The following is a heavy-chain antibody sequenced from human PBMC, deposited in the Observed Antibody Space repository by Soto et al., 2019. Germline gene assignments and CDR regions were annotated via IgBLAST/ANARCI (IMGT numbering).Heavy chain of an antibody. D-gene: IGHD2-15*01. CDR3: ARHSVALRKNNWFDP. Sequence: SLTCTVSGGSISSCDYYWGRARQPPGKGLEWIGSIFYLGSSYYNPSLKSRVTMSVDTSKNQFSLRLRSVTAAETALYFCARHSVALRKNNWFDPWGQGIMVTVSS. V-gene: IGHV4-39*01. CDR2: IFYLGSS. J-gene: IGHJ5*02. CDR1: GGSISSCDYY.